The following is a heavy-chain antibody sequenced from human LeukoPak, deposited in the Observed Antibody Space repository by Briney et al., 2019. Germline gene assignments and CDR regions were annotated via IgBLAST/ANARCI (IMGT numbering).Heavy chain of an antibody. CDR1: GFTFSSYA. CDR3: AKAQKAWELLHDFDY. J-gene: IGHJ4*02. Sequence: GGSLRLSCAASGFTFSSYAMSWVRQAPGKGLEWVSAISGSGGSTYYADSVKGRFTISRDNSKNTLYLHMNSLRAEDTAVYYWAKAQKAWELLHDFDYWGQGTLVTVSS. CDR2: ISGSGGST. V-gene: IGHV3-23*01. D-gene: IGHD1-26*01.